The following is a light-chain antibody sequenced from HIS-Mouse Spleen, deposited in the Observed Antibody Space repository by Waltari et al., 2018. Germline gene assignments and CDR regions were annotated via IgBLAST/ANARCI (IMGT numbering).Light chain of an antibody. CDR3: YSAADNNLRV. Sequence: SYELTQPSSVSVSPGQTARNTCPGDVLAKKKYAAWFQQKPGQAPVLVIYKDSGRPSGVPERFSGSSSGTTVTLTISGAQVEDEADYYCYSAADNNLRVFGGGTKLTVL. V-gene: IGLV3-27*01. CDR1: VLAKKKY. J-gene: IGLJ2*01. CDR2: KDS.